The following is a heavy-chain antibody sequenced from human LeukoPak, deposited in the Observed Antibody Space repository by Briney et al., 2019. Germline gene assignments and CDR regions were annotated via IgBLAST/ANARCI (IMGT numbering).Heavy chain of an antibody. CDR3: ARRGRVVVPAAPDAFDI. V-gene: IGHV4-39*01. J-gene: IGHJ3*02. CDR1: GGSISTSTYY. D-gene: IGHD2-2*01. Sequence: PSETLPLTCTVSGGSISTSTYYWGCIRPPPGKGLGWIGSMHYSGSNNYNPSLKSRVTISGDTSKNQFSLKVSSVTAADTAVYYCARRGRVVVPAAPDAFDIWGQGTMVSVSS. CDR2: MHYSGSN.